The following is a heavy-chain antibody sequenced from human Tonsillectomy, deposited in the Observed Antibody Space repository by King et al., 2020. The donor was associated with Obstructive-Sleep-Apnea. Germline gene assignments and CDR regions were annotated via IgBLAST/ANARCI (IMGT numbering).Heavy chain of an antibody. CDR1: GFTFSSYA. V-gene: IGHV3-30*04. CDR3: ARGEAARRVTGLTDY. CDR2: ISYDGSKK. Sequence: QMQLVQSGGGVVQPGRSLRLSCAASGFTFSSYAMHWVRQAPGKGLEWVAVISYDGSKKYYADSVKGRFTISRDNSKNTMYLQMNNLRAEDTAVYYCARGEAARRVTGLTDYWGQGTLVTVSS. J-gene: IGHJ4*02. D-gene: IGHD6-6*01.